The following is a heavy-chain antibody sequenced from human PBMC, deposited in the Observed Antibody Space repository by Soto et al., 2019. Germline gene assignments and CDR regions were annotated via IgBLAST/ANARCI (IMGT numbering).Heavy chain of an antibody. CDR2: IIPIFGTA. J-gene: IGHJ6*02. V-gene: IGHV1-69*12. D-gene: IGHD3-3*01. Sequence: QVQLVQSGAEVKKPGSSVKVSCKASGGTFSSYAISWVRQAPRQGLEWMGGIIPIFGTANYAQKFQGRVTITADESTSTAYMELSSLRSEDTAVYYCASGDYDFWSGPGGGMDAWGQGTTVTVSS. CDR1: GGTFSSYA. CDR3: ASGDYDFWSGPGGGMDA.